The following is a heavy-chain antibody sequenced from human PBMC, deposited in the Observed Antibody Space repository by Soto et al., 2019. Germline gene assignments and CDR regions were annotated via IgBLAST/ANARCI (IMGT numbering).Heavy chain of an antibody. D-gene: IGHD2-2*02. J-gene: IGHJ4*02. Sequence: EVQLVQSGAEVKKTGESLKISCQGSGYSFTTYWIGWVRQMPGKGLEWMGIIYPGDSDTRYSPSFQGQVTISADKSISTAYLQWSSLTASDTAIYYCATGGYCSDTTCYNFFDYWGQGTLVTVSS. CDR1: GYSFTTYW. CDR2: IYPGDSDT. V-gene: IGHV5-51*01. CDR3: ATGGYCSDTTCYNFFDY.